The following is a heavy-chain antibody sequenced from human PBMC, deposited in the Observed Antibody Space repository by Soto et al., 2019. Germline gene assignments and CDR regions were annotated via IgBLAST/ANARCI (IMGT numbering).Heavy chain of an antibody. V-gene: IGHV1-69*13. J-gene: IGHJ6*02. CDR3: ARRDSSGYRYYYYGMDV. Sequence: GASVQVSCKASGGTFSSYAISWVRQAPGQGLEWMGGIIPIFGTANYAQKFQGRVTITADESTSTAYMELSSLRSEDTAVYYCARRDSSGYRYYYYGMDVWGQGTTVTVSS. CDR2: IIPIFGTA. CDR1: GGTFSSYA. D-gene: IGHD3-22*01.